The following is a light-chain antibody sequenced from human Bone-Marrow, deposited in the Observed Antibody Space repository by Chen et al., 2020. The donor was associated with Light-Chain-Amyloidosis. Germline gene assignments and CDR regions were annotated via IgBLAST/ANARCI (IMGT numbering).Light chain of an antibody. V-gene: IGKV1-39*01. CDR1: QRISNF. Sequence: DIQMTQSPASLSASVGDRVSISCRASQRISNFVNWYQQKPGKAPRLLIYAASTLQSGVQSKFSGSGSGTDFTLTITNLQPEDFATYYCQQNYRTPWTFGQGTKVEI. CDR3: QQNYRTPWT. J-gene: IGKJ1*01. CDR2: AAS.